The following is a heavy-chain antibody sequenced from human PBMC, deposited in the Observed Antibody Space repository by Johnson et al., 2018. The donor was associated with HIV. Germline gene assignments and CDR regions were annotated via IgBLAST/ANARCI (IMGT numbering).Heavy chain of an antibody. CDR1: GFTVSSNY. D-gene: IGHD1-26*01. V-gene: IGHV3-33*03. Sequence: QVQLVESGGGLVQPGGSLRLSCAASGFTVSSNYMNWVRQAPGKGLEWVAVIWYDGSNKYYVDSVKGRFTISRDNAKNSVYLQMNGLRAEDTAVYYCATGYSGSPLGDTFDIWGQGTMVTVSS. CDR3: ATGYSGSPLGDTFDI. J-gene: IGHJ3*02. CDR2: IWYDGSNK.